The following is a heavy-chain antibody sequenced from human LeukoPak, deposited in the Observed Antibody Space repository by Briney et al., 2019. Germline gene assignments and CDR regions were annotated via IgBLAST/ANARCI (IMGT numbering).Heavy chain of an antibody. J-gene: IGHJ3*02. CDR1: GGSISSGFY. Sequence: SETLSLTCTVSGGSISSGFYWGWIRQPPGKGLEWIGYINYRGSTYYKPSLKSRVTISVDTSKNQFSLKLSSVTAADTAVYYCARAVFGVVINAFDIWGQGTMVTVSS. CDR2: INYRGST. D-gene: IGHD3-3*01. CDR3: ARAVFGVVINAFDI. V-gene: IGHV4-39*07.